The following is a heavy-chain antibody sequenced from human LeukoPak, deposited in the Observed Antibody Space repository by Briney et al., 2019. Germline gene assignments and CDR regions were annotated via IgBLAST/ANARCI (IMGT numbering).Heavy chain of an antibody. V-gene: IGHV6-1*01. D-gene: IGHD1-26*01. CDR1: GDSVSSNSAA. CDR2: TYYRSKWYN. CDR3: ARLDFGGSYESPYYYYMDV. Sequence: SQTLSLTCAISGDSVSSNSAAWNWIRQSPSRGLEWLGRTYYRSKWYNDYAVSVKSRITINPDTSKNQFSLKLSSVTAADTAVYYCARLDFGGSYESPYYYYMDVWGKGTTVTISS. J-gene: IGHJ6*03.